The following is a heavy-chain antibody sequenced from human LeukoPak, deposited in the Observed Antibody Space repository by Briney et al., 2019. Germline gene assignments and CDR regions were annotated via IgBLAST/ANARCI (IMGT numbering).Heavy chain of an antibody. J-gene: IGHJ5*02. V-gene: IGHV4-38-2*02. CDR2: IYHSGST. Sequence: SETLSLTCTVSGYSISSGYYWGWIRQPPGKGLEWIGSIYHSGSTYYNPSLKSRVTISVDTSKNQFSLKLSSVTAADTAVYYCARDLRIVVVVAVQWANWFDPWGQGTLVTVSS. CDR1: GYSISSGYY. CDR3: ARDLRIVVVVAVQWANWFDP. D-gene: IGHD2-15*01.